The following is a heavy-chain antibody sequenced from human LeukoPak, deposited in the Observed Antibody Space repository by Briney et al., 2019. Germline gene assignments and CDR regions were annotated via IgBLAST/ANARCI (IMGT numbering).Heavy chain of an antibody. D-gene: IGHD5/OR15-5a*01. J-gene: IGHJ4*02. CDR3: ARDHVYGGADY. CDR1: GFTFSGYW. V-gene: IGHV3-74*01. Sequence: AGSLTLSCAASGFTFSGYWMHWVRQAPGKGLVWVSRINSDGSSTSYADSVKGRFTISRDNSKSSLFLQMNSLRTEDTALYYCARDHVYGGADYWGQGTVDPVSS. CDR2: INSDGSST.